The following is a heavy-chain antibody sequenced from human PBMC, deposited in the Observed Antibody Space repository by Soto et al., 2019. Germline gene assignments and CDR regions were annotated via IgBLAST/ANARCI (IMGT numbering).Heavy chain of an antibody. CDR3: ASSATFSDFDY. D-gene: IGHD6-19*01. CDR1: DVSISSSGYY. CDR2: IYNSGTT. J-gene: IGHJ4*02. Sequence: QVQLQESGPGLVKPSQTLSLTCIVSDVSISSSGYYWNWIRQHPGKGLEWIGYIYNSGTTSYNPSLKIRVTISVDTSKNNFSLKLSSVTAADTAVYYCASSATFSDFDYWGQGTLVTVSS. V-gene: IGHV4-31*03.